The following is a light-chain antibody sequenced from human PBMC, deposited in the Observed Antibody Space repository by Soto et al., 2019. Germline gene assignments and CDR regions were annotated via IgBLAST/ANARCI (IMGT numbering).Light chain of an antibody. CDR3: QQYDTSPRT. Sequence: EIVLTQSPGTLSLSPGERATFSCRASQSIDSAYLAWYQQKPGQAPRLLIYATSSRATGIPDRFSGSGSGTDFTLTISRLEPEDFEVYFCQQYDTSPRTFGQGTKV. V-gene: IGKV3-20*01. CDR1: QSIDSAY. CDR2: ATS. J-gene: IGKJ1*01.